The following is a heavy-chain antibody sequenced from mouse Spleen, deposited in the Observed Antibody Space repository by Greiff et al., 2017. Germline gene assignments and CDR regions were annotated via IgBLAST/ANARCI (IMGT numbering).Heavy chain of an antibody. D-gene: IGHD1-1*01. Sequence: VQLQQSGAELVRPGASVKLSCTASGLNIKDDYMHWVKQRPEQGLEWIGWIDPENGDTEYASKFQGKATITADTSSNTAYLQLSSLTSEDTAVYYCTTRTTVVATGDYWGQGTTLTVSS. CDR2: IDPENGDT. J-gene: IGHJ2*01. CDR3: TTRTTVVATGDY. CDR1: GLNIKDDY. V-gene: IGHV14-4*01.